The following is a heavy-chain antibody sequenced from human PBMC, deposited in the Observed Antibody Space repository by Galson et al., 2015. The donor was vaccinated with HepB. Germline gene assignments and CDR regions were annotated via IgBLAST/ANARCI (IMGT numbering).Heavy chain of an antibody. J-gene: IGHJ5*02. Sequence: SVKVSCKASGYTFTTYYVHWVRQAPGQRLEWMGWINAGNGNTKYSQKFQGRVTITRDTSASTAYMELSSLRSEDTAVYYCARDTQGYSSGLAPWGQGTLVTVSS. CDR3: ARDTQGYSSGLAP. CDR1: GYTFTTYY. D-gene: IGHD6-19*01. V-gene: IGHV1-3*01. CDR2: INAGNGNT.